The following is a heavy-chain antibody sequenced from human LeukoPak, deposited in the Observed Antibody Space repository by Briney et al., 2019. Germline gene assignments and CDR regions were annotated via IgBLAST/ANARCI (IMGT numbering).Heavy chain of an antibody. V-gene: IGHV5-51*01. CDR1: GYSFTSYW. D-gene: IGHD3-10*01. CDR3: ATLGYYYGSGSYEGNWFNP. CDR2: IYPGDSDT. J-gene: IGHJ5*02. Sequence: GESLKISCQGSGYSFTSYWTGWVRQMPGKGLEWMGIIYPGDSDTRYSPSFQGQVTISADKSISTAYLQWSSLKASDTAMYYCATLGYYYGSGSYEGNWFNPWGQGTLVTVSS.